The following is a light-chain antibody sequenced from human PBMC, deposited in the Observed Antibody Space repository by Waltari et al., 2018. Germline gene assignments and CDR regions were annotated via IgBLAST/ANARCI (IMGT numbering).Light chain of an antibody. CDR1: ALPKLP. CDR3: QSADSSGTYRVI. V-gene: IGLV3-25*03. J-gene: IGLJ2*01. CDR2: KDS. Sequence: SYELTQPPSVSVSPGQTARITCSGDALPKLPAYRYQQKAGQAPVLVIYKDSERPSGIPERFSGSSSGTTVTLTISGVQAEDEADYYCQSADSSGTYRVIFGGGTKLTVL.